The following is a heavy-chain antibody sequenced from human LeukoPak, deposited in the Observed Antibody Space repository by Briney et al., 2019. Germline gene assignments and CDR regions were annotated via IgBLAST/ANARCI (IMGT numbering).Heavy chain of an antibody. J-gene: IGHJ5*01. Sequence: GASVKVSCKATSRISWVRQAPGQGLVWMGWIGTYRGDTYYAQKFQGRITVTTDTSTSTVYMELRNLRSDDTAVYYCARDLWNFYDDSGYNRDFDSWGQGTLVTVSS. CDR2: IGTYRGDT. D-gene: IGHD3-22*01. CDR3: ARDLWNFYDDSGYNRDFDS. V-gene: IGHV1-18*01. CDR1: TSR.